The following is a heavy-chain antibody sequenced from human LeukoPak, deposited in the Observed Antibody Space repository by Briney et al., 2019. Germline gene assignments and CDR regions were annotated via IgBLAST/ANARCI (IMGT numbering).Heavy chain of an antibody. V-gene: IGHV3-21*01. CDR1: GFTFSSYS. D-gene: IGHD6-25*01. J-gene: IGHJ4*02. Sequence: GGSLRLSCAASGFTFSSYSMNWVRQAPGKGLEWVSSISSSSSYIYYADSVEGRFTISRDNAKNSLYLQMNSLRAEDTAVYYCARSAATERFDYWGQGTLVTVSS. CDR2: ISSSSSYI. CDR3: ARSAATERFDY.